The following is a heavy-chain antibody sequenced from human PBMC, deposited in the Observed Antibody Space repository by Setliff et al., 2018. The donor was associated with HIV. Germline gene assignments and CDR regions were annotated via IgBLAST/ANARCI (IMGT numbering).Heavy chain of an antibody. Sequence: SETLSLTCTVSGDSIDRYYWSWIRQPPGRGLEWIAYIHDTGKTNSNPSLKSRVTISLDTTRNQFSLKVASVTAADTAIYYCARHGDDMGADYFDLWGLGTLVTVSS. J-gene: IGHJ4*02. CDR2: IHDTGKT. CDR1: GDSIDRYY. CDR3: ARHGDDMGADYFDL. D-gene: IGHD1-1*01. V-gene: IGHV4-59*08.